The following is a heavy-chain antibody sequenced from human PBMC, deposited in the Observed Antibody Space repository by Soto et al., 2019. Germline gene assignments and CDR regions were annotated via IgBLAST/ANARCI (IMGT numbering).Heavy chain of an antibody. V-gene: IGHV1-18*01. CDR3: AKNGQPPYYYYGMEV. D-gene: IGHD2-8*01. CDR1: GYTFTRYG. J-gene: IGHJ6*02. Sequence: QGHLVQSGAEVKKPGASVKVSCKASGYTFTRYGISWVRQAPGQGLEWMGWISGYNGDTNYAQKFQGRVTMTIDTSSXTVYMELRSLTSDDTAVYYCAKNGQPPYYYYGMEVWGQGTTVTVSS. CDR2: ISGYNGDT.